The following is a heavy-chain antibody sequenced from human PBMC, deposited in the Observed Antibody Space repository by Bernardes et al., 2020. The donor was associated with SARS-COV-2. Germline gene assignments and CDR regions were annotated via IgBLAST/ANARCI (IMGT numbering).Heavy chain of an antibody. Sequence: VSVKVSCKAFGYTFTSYAMHGVRQAPGQRLEWMGWINAGNGNTKYSQKFQGRVTITRDTSASTAYMELSSLRSEDTAVYYCARGADIVVVPAAPGLFWFDPWGQGTLVTVSS. CDR1: GYTFTSYA. CDR3: ARGADIVVVPAAPGLFWFDP. J-gene: IGHJ5*02. CDR2: INAGNGNT. V-gene: IGHV1-3*01. D-gene: IGHD2-2*01.